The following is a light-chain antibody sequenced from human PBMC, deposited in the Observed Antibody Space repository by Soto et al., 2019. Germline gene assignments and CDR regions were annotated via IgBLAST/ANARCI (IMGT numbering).Light chain of an antibody. CDR1: QSISNY. CDR3: QQSYSTPRT. Sequence: DIQMTQSPSSLSASVGDRVTITCRASQSISNYLNWYQQKPGKAPKLLMFAASGLQSGVPSRFRGGGSGTDFTLTISSLQPEDFATYYCQQSYSTPRTFGQGTKVEIK. V-gene: IGKV1-39*01. CDR2: AAS. J-gene: IGKJ1*01.